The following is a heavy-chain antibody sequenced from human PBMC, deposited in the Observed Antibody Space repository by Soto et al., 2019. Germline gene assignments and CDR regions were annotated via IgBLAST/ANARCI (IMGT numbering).Heavy chain of an antibody. J-gene: IGHJ4*02. CDR1: ENSFTKYW. CDR2: IYPGDSDT. CDR3: ARASSGIPLGFYY. V-gene: IGHV5-51*01. Sequence: GEYLKISCKGSENSFTKYWIGWVRQMPGKGLERMGIIYPGDSDTRYSPSFQGQVTISADKSISTAYLQWSSLKASDTAMYYCARASSGIPLGFYYWGQGTLVTVSS. D-gene: IGHD3-22*01.